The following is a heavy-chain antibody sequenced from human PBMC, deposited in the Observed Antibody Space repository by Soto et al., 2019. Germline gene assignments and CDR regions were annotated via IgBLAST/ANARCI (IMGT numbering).Heavy chain of an antibody. Sequence: EVQLLESGGGFVQPGGSLRLSCAASGFTFSNYAMSWVRQAPGKGLEWVSVISGSGGSTDYADPVKGRFTMYGDNARNTRNLQMNGLRAEDTAVYYGATVVPAALFYYGMDVWGQGTTVTVSS. CDR2: ISGSGGST. CDR1: GFTFSNYA. D-gene: IGHD2-2*01. J-gene: IGHJ6*02. V-gene: IGHV3-23*01. CDR3: ATVVPAALFYYGMDV.